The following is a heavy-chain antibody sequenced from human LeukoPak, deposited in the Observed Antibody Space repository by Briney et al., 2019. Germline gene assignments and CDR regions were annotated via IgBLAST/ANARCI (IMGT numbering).Heavy chain of an antibody. J-gene: IGHJ4*02. D-gene: IGHD1-1*01. Sequence: ASVKVSCKVSGYTLTELSMHWVRQAPGQGLEWMGWINPKSGSTNYAQQYQGGVTMTRDTSIRTAYMELSSLRPDDTAVYFCARDGQGSGKTYDYWGQGTLVTVSS. CDR3: ARDGQGSGKTYDY. CDR1: GYTLTELS. CDR2: INPKSGST. V-gene: IGHV1-2*02.